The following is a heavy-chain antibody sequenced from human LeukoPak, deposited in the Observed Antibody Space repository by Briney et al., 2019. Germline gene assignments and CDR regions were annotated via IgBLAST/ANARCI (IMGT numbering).Heavy chain of an antibody. CDR1: GKTLSDLS. Sequence: VASVKVSCKVSGKTLSDLSIHWLRQPPGKGLEWLGGSDPEDGERIYAQMFQGRVTMTEDTSIDTAYMELSSPRSEDTAVYYCLTGFTTMAVDYFDYWGQGTLVTVSP. V-gene: IGHV1-24*01. D-gene: IGHD5-18*01. J-gene: IGHJ4*02. CDR3: LTGFTTMAVDYFDY. CDR2: SDPEDGER.